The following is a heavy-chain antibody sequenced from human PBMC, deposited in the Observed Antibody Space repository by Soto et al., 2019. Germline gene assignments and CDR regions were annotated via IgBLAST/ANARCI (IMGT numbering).Heavy chain of an antibody. CDR3: ARKEISSIPPHYGDYVVEGAFDI. D-gene: IGHD4-17*01. J-gene: IGHJ3*02. CDR2: IIPIFGTA. V-gene: IGHV1-69*06. CDR1: GGTFSSYA. Sequence: SVKVSCKASGGTFSSYAISWVRQARGQGLEWMGGIIPIFGTANYAQKFQGRVTITADKSTSTAYMELSSLRSEDTAVYYCARKEISSIPPHYGDYVVEGAFDIWGQGTMVTVSS.